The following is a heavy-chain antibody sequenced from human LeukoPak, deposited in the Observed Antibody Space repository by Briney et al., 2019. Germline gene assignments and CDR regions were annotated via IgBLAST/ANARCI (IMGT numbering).Heavy chain of an antibody. J-gene: IGHJ4*02. CDR1: GFTFSSYA. CDR3: ARDKGIVGAILDY. Sequence: GGSLRLSCAASGFTFSSYAMHWVRQAPGEGLEWVAVISYDGSNKYYADSVKGRFTISRDNSKNTLYLQMNSLRAEDTAVYYCARDKGIVGAILDYWGQGTLVTVSS. D-gene: IGHD1-26*01. CDR2: ISYDGSNK. V-gene: IGHV3-30*01.